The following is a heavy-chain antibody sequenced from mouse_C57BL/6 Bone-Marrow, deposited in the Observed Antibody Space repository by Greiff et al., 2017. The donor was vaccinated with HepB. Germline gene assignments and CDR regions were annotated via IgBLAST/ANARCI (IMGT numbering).Heavy chain of an antibody. CDR3: ARSGGAHWAY. CDR2: IDPSDSYT. Sequence: QVQLQQPGAELVQPGASVKLSCKASGYTFTSYWMQWVKQRPGQGLEWIGEIDPSDSYTNYTQKFKGKSTLTVDKSSSTAYMQLISLTSEDSAVYYSARSGGAHWAYWGQGTLVTVSA. V-gene: IGHV1-50*01. D-gene: IGHD1-3*01. CDR1: GYTFTSYW. J-gene: IGHJ3*01.